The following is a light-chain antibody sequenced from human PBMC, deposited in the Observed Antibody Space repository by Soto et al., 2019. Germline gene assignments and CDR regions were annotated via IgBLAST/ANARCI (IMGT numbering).Light chain of an antibody. V-gene: IGKV1-5*01. Sequence: DIQMTQSPSTLSASVGDRVTITCRARQSLSSRLAWYQQKPGKAPKLLIYDGSSLESGVPSRFSGSGSGTEFTLTFSSLQPDDFATYYCQQYSVYSSFGQGTKLEIK. CDR1: QSLSSR. J-gene: IGKJ2*03. CDR3: QQYSVYSS. CDR2: DGS.